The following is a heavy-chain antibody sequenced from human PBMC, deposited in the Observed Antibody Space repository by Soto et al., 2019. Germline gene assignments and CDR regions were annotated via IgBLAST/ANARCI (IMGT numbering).Heavy chain of an antibody. CDR3: AKDVMWGREVDYYAMDV. D-gene: IGHD3-16*01. V-gene: IGHV3-9*01. CDR2: ISWNSGTT. J-gene: IGHJ6*02. CDR1: GFIFEEYA. Sequence: EMELVESGGGVVQPGGSLRLSCAASGFIFEEYAMHWVRQAPGKGLEWVSGISWNSGTTGYADSVKGRFTISSDNAKNYLYSQMSRPRVEDTALYYGAKDVMWGREVDYYAMDVWGQGTTVSVAS.